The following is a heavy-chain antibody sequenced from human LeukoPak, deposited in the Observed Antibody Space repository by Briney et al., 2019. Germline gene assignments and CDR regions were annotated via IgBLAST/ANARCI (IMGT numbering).Heavy chain of an antibody. CDR3: ARGIAAAEDY. Sequence: SETLSLTCTVSGGSISSYYWSWLRQPPGKGLEWIGYIYYRGSTNYNPSFKCRVTISIDTSKNQFSLKMTSVTAADTAVYYCARGIAAAEDYWGQGTLVTVSS. V-gene: IGHV4-59*01. CDR1: GGSISSYY. D-gene: IGHD6-13*01. J-gene: IGHJ4*02. CDR2: IYYRGST.